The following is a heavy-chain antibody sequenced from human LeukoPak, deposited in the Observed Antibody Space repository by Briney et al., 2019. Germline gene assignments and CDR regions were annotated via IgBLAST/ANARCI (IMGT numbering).Heavy chain of an antibody. V-gene: IGHV1-2*02. CDR1: GYTFTDHF. J-gene: IGHJ4*02. Sequence: ASVKVSCKASGYTFTDHFIHWVRQAPGKGLEWMGWINPKNGATNYEQNFQGRVTMTRDTSINTLYMELSGLRSDDTAVYYCARDLRIFKAGDSWYFFDYWGQGFLVTVSS. CDR3: ARDLRIFKAGDSWYFFDY. D-gene: IGHD6-13*01. CDR2: INPKNGAT.